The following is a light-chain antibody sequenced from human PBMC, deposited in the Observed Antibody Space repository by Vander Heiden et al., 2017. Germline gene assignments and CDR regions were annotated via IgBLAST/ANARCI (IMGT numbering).Light chain of an antibody. Sequence: YVLTQPPSVSVAPGHTPRLTCGGDKMGSKSAHGYQQNTAEAPALVVYDDYDRPSGIPERFSGTNSGNTATLTISRVEAGDGADYYCQVWDTSSDHSVVFGGGTKLTVL. CDR3: QVWDTSSDHSVV. CDR2: DDY. V-gene: IGLV3-21*02. CDR1: KMGSKS. J-gene: IGLJ2*01.